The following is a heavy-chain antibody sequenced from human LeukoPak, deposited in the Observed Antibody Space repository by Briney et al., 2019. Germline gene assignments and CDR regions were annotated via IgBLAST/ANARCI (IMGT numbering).Heavy chain of an antibody. CDR1: GYTFTNYG. V-gene: IGHV1-18*01. J-gene: IGHJ1*01. CDR3: ARTVYCSSTSCYLQH. CDR2: ISAYNGNT. D-gene: IGHD2-2*01. Sequence: ASVKVSCKASGYTFTNYGISWVRQAPGQGLEWMGWISAYNGNTNYAQKLQGRVTMTTDTSTSTAYMELRSLRSDDTAVYYCARTVYCSSTSCYLQHWGQGTLVTVSS.